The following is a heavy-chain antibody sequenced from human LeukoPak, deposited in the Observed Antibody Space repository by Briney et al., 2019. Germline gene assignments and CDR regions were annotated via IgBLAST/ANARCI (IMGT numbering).Heavy chain of an antibody. Sequence: HPGRSLRLSCAASGFTFSSYGMHWVRQAPGKGLEWVAVISYDGSNKYYADSVKGRFTISRDNSKNTLYLQMNSLRAEDTAVYYCAKEAGVLWFGESDAFDIWGQGTMVTVSS. CDR3: AKEAGVLWFGESDAFDI. J-gene: IGHJ3*02. CDR1: GFTFSSYG. D-gene: IGHD3-10*01. CDR2: ISYDGSNK. V-gene: IGHV3-30*18.